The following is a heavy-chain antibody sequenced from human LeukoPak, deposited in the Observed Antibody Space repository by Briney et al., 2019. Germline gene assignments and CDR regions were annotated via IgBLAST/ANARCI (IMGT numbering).Heavy chain of an antibody. V-gene: IGHV3-23*01. Sequence: PGGSLRLSCAASGFTFSNYAMSWVRQAPGKGLEWVSAISGSGGTTYYADSVKGRFTISRDNSKNTLYLQINSLRAEDTAVYYCAKDGRGGVPRAFDIWGQGTMVTVSS. J-gene: IGHJ3*02. D-gene: IGHD2-15*01. CDR3: AKDGRGGVPRAFDI. CDR1: GFTFSNYA. CDR2: ISGSGGTT.